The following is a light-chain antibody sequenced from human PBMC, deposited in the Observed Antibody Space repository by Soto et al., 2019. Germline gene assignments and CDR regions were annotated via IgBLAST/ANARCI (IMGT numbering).Light chain of an antibody. J-gene: IGKJ2*01. V-gene: IGKV1-5*03. CDR1: QTISSW. CDR3: QPYNSYPYT. CDR2: QAS. Sequence: DIHMTQSPSTLSASVGDRVTITCRASQTISSWLAWYQQKPGKAPKLLIYQASSLESGVPSGFSGSGSGTEFKLTISSLQPDAFATYYCQPYNSYPYTFGQGTKLEIK.